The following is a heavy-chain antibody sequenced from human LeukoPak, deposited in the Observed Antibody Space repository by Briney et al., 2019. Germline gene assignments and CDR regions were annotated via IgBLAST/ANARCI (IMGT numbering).Heavy chain of an antibody. J-gene: IGHJ5*02. CDR3: ARMFIEATNRGRVDP. CDR1: GGPIISGGSY. V-gene: IGHV4-31*03. CDR2: TFHSGNT. Sequence: SQTLSLTCTVSGGPIISGGSYWTGIRQHPGRGLEYIGYTFHSGNTYYNPSLKSRVSISVDTSKNQFSLQLSSVTAADTAVYYCARMFIEATNRGRVDPWGQGTLVTVSS. D-gene: IGHD2-8*01.